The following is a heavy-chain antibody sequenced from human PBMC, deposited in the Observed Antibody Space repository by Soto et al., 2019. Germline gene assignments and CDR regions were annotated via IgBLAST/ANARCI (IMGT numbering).Heavy chain of an antibody. Sequence: ASVKVSCKASGGTFSSYTISWVRQAPGQGLEWMGRIIPILGIANYAQKFQGRVTITADKSTSTAYMELSSLRSEDTAVYYCASSELIAVADLDAFDIWGQGTMVTVSS. CDR3: ASSELIAVADLDAFDI. J-gene: IGHJ3*02. CDR2: IIPILGIA. D-gene: IGHD6-19*01. CDR1: GGTFSSYT. V-gene: IGHV1-69*02.